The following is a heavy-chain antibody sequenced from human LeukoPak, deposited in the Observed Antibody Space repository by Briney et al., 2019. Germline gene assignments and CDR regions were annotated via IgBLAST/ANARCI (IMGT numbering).Heavy chain of an antibody. D-gene: IGHD1-26*01. CDR2: NSYSGRT. CDR3: ARNGGSYVFDY. J-gene: IGHJ4*02. V-gene: IGHV4-59*01. Sequence: SETLSLTCTVSGGSISSYYWSWIRQPPGKGLEWIGYNSYSGRTNYNPSRKSRVTISIDTSKNQFSLKLSSVTAADTAVYYCARNGGSYVFDYWGQGTLVSVSS. CDR1: GGSISSYY.